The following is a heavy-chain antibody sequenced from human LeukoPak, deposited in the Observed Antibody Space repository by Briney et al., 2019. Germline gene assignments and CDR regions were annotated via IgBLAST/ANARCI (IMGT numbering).Heavy chain of an antibody. CDR3: ARYLGSSWYYYFDY. CDR1: GGSISSSSYY. J-gene: IGHJ4*02. CDR2: IYYSGST. Sequence: SETLSLTCTVSGGSISSSSYYWGWIRQPPGKGLEWIGSIYYSGSTYYNPSLKSRVTISVDTSKNQFSLKLSSVTAADRAVYYCARYLGSSWYYYFDYWGQGTLVTVSS. D-gene: IGHD6-13*01. V-gene: IGHV4-39*01.